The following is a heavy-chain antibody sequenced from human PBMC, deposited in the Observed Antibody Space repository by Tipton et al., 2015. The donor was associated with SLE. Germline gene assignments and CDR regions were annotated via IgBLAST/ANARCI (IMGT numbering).Heavy chain of an antibody. Sequence: GSLRLSCAASGFTFSSHAMSWVRQAPGKGLEWVSAISVSGGSTYYAVSVKGRFTISRDNSRNTLYLQMNSLRAEDTAIYYCAKRGATYYYDSSGYDYFDYWGHATQVTVSS. CDR2: ISVSGGST. CDR1: GFTFSSHA. D-gene: IGHD3-22*01. CDR3: AKRGATYYYDSSGYDYFDY. V-gene: IGHV3-23*01. J-gene: IGHJ4*01.